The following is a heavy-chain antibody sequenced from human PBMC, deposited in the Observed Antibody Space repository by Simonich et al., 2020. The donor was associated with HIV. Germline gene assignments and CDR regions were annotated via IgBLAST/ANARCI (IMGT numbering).Heavy chain of an antibody. D-gene: IGHD5-18*01. J-gene: IGHJ4*02. CDR1: GYSISSGYS. CDR3: AREGADTTMVN. Sequence: QVQLQESGPGLVKPSATLSLTCAVSGYSISSGYSWGCIRQPPGKGLEWIGSISHSGSTYNNPSLKSRVTISVVTSKNQFSLRLRSVTAADTAVYYCAREGADTTMVNWGQGTLVTVSS. V-gene: IGHV4-38-2*02. CDR2: ISHSGST.